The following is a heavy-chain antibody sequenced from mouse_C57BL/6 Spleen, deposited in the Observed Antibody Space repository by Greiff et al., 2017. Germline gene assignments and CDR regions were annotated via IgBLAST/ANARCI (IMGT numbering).Heavy chain of an antibody. D-gene: IGHD2-5*01. Sequence: DVQLQESGPELVKPGDSVKISCKASGYSFTGYFMNWVMQSHGKSLEWIGRINPYNGDTYYNQKFKGKATLTVDKSSSTANMELRSLTSEDSAVYYYARRRSLAYYSNYDYALDYWGQGTSVTVSS. J-gene: IGHJ4*01. V-gene: IGHV1-20*01. CDR1: GYSFTGYF. CDR3: ARRRSLAYYSNYDYALDY. CDR2: INPYNGDT.